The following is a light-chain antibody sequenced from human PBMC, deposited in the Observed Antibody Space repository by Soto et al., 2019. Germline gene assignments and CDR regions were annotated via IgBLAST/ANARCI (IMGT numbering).Light chain of an antibody. J-gene: IGKJ1*01. CDR2: GAS. CDR3: QQYSSSRT. Sequence: EIVLTQSPGTLSLSPGERATLSCRASQSVSSIYLAWYQQKPGQAPRLLVYGASSRATGIPDRFSGSGSGTDFSLTITRLEPEDFAVYYCQQYSSSRTFGQGTKVDI. V-gene: IGKV3-20*01. CDR1: QSVSSIY.